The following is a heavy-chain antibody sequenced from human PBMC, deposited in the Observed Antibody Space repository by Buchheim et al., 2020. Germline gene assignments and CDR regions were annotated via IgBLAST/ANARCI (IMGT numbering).Heavy chain of an antibody. J-gene: IGHJ6*02. D-gene: IGHD1-26*01. CDR3: ASQMGPLTPILLSEEMYGMDV. Sequence: QVQLVESGGGVVQPGRSLRLSCAASGFTFSSYGMHWVRQAPGKGLEWVAVIWYDGSNKYYADSVKGRFTISRDNSKNTLYLQMNSLRAEDTAVYYCASQMGPLTPILLSEEMYGMDVWGQGTT. CDR1: GFTFSSYG. CDR2: IWYDGSNK. V-gene: IGHV3-33*01.